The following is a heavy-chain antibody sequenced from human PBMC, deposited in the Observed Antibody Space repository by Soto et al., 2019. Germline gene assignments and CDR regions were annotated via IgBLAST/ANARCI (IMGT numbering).Heavy chain of an antibody. CDR2: IIPIFGTA. CDR1: GGTFSSYA. Sequence: SVKVSCKAPGGTFSSYAISWVRQAPGQGLEWMGGIIPIFGTANYAQKFQGRVTITADESTSTAYMELSSLRSEDTAVYYCARIYGSGSYRWFDPWGQGTLVTVSS. D-gene: IGHD3-10*01. V-gene: IGHV1-69*13. J-gene: IGHJ5*02. CDR3: ARIYGSGSYRWFDP.